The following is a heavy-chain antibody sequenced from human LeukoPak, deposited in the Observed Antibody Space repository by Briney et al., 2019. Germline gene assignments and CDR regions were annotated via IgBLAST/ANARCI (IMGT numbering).Heavy chain of an antibody. Sequence: SETLSLTCTVSGGSISSYYWSRIRQPPGKGLEWIGYIYYSGSTNYNPSLKSRVTISVDTSKNQFSLKLSSVTAADTAVYYCARERDGDPFDYWGQGTLVTVSS. V-gene: IGHV4-59*12. CDR3: ARERDGDPFDY. CDR1: GGSISSYY. J-gene: IGHJ4*02. D-gene: IGHD4-17*01. CDR2: IYYSGST.